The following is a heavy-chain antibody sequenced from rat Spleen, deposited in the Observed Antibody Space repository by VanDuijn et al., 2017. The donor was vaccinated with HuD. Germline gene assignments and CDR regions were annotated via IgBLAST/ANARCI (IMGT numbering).Heavy chain of an antibody. CDR3: ATEGTIISYGY. D-gene: IGHD1-11*01. CDR2: ISPSGGST. V-gene: IGHV5-19*01. Sequence: EVQLVESGGGLVQPGRSLKLSCAASGFTFSNYGMHWIRQAPTKGLEWVASISPSGGSTYYRDSVKGRFTISRDNAKSILYLQMDRLRSGDTANYYCATEGTIISYGYWGQGVMVTVSS. J-gene: IGHJ2*01. CDR1: GFTFSNYG.